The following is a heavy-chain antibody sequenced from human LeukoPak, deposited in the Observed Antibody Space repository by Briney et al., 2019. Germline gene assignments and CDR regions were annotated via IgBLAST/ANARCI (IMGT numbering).Heavy chain of an antibody. CDR3: PSYPTDSPY. CDR2: ISYDGSNK. CDR1: GFTFSSYA. D-gene: IGHD2-15*01. V-gene: IGHV3-30-3*01. Sequence: PGGSLRLSCAASGFTFSSYAMHWVRQAPGKGLEWVAVISYDGSNKYYADSVKGRFTISRDNSKNTLYLQMNSLRAEDTAVYYCPSYPTDSPYWGQGTLVTVSS. J-gene: IGHJ4*02.